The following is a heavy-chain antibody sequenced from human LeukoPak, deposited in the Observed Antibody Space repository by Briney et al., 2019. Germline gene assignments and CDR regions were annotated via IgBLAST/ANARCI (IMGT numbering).Heavy chain of an antibody. D-gene: IGHD3-22*01. CDR2: IYYSGST. V-gene: IGHV4-39*01. CDR3: ARLDDSSGYYFDY. Sequence: KSSETLSLTCTVSGGSISSSSYYWGWIRQPPGKGLEWIGSIYYSGSTYYNPSLKSRVTISVGTSKNQFSLKLSSVTAADTAVYYCARLDDSSGYYFDYWGQGTLVTVSS. J-gene: IGHJ4*02. CDR1: GGSISSSSYY.